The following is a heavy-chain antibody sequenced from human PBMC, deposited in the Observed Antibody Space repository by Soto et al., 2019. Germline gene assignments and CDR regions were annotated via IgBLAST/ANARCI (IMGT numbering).Heavy chain of an antibody. CDR3: ARFTMVRGVIPYYYGMDV. J-gene: IGHJ6*02. Sequence: QVQLVESGGGVVQPGRSLRLSCAASGFTFSSYGMHWVRQAPGKGLEWVAVIWYDGSNKYYADSVKGRFTISRDNSKKTLYLQMNSLRAEDTAVYYCARFTMVRGVIPYYYGMDVWGQGTTVTVSS. V-gene: IGHV3-33*01. D-gene: IGHD3-10*01. CDR1: GFTFSSYG. CDR2: IWYDGSNK.